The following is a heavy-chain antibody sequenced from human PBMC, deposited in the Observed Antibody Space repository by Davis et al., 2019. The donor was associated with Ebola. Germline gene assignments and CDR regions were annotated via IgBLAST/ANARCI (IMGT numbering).Heavy chain of an antibody. CDR2: IIPIFGTA. V-gene: IGHV1-69*13. CDR3: ARFGRYCSGGSCYDY. J-gene: IGHJ4*02. D-gene: IGHD2-15*01. Sequence: SVKVSCKASGGTFSSYAISWVRQAPGQGLEWMGGIIPIFGTANYAQKFQGRVTITADESTSTAYMELSSLRSEDTAVYYCARFGRYCSGGSCYDYWGQGTLVTVSS. CDR1: GGTFSSYA.